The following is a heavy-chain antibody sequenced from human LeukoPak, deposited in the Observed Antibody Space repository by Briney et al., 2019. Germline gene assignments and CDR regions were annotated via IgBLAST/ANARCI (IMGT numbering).Heavy chain of an antibody. CDR3: ARDRRFLEWLPPYYYYMDV. J-gene: IGHJ6*03. D-gene: IGHD3-3*01. CDR1: GFTFSSYW. CDR2: IKQDGSEK. Sequence: GGSLRLSCAASGFTFSSYWMSWVRQAPGKGLEWVANIKQDGSEKYYVDSVKGRFTISRDNAKNSLYLQMNSLRAEDTAVYYCARDRRFLEWLPPYYYYMDVWGKGTTVTVSS. V-gene: IGHV3-7*01.